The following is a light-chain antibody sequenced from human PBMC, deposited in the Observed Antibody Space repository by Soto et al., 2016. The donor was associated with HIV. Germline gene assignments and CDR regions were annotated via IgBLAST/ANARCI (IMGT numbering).Light chain of an antibody. V-gene: IGKV1-5*03. CDR3: LQHNTYPWT. Sequence: DIQMTQSPSTLSASVGDRVTITCRASQDITTWLAWYQQKPGKPPNLLIYKASNLQNGVPSRFSGSGSGTEFTLSINSLQPDDFATYYCLQHNTYPWTFGQGTRVEIK. CDR1: QDITTW. J-gene: IGKJ1*01. CDR2: KAS.